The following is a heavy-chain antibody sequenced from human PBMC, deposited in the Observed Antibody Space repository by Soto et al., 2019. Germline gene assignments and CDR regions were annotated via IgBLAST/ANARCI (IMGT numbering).Heavy chain of an antibody. CDR1: GSSRRERWFS. J-gene: IGHJ4*02. V-gene: IGHV4-30-2*06. CDR3: ASGGGYDSFDY. CDR2: ISHLENT. Sequence: PLTHTYHFSGSSRRERWFSLRWLRPSPGRGLEWIGYISHLENTYFHPSFKSRLTMSIDRTRNQFSLKLSSVTAAYLAVYYCASGGGYDSFDYWGQGVVVTVSS. D-gene: IGHD5-12*01.